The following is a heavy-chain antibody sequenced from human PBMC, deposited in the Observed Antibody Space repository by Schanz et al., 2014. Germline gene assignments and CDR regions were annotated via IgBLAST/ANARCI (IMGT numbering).Heavy chain of an antibody. J-gene: IGHJ5*02. CDR3: ARDRRRYCSTASCLHDNWFDP. CDR1: GYNITSND. V-gene: IGHV1-8*01. Sequence: QVHLVQSGAEVKKPGASVKVSCKASGYNITSNDVTWVRQATGQGLEWMGWMNPNSGNTGYAQKLQGRVTMTADTSTSTAYMDLRSLRSDDTAVYYCARDRRRYCSTASCLHDNWFDPWGQGTLVIVSS. D-gene: IGHD2-2*01. CDR2: MNPNSGNT.